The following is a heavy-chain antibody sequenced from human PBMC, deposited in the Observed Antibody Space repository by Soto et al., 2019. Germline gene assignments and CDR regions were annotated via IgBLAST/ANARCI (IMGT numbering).Heavy chain of an antibody. CDR1: GFTFSTYS. V-gene: IGHV3-48*01. D-gene: IGHD3-16*01. CDR2: ISSSSSTI. CDR3: ASFVWGIPS. J-gene: IGHJ4*02. Sequence: GGSLRLSCAASGFTFSTYSMNWVRQAPGKGLEWVSYISSSSSTIFYTDSVKGRFTISRDNSKNTVFLQMNSLGVEDTAVYYCASFVWGIPSWGQGTLVTVSS.